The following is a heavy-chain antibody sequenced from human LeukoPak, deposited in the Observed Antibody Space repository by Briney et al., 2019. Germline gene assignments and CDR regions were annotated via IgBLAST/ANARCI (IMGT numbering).Heavy chain of an antibody. CDR1: GYTFTGYY. Sequence: GASVKVSCKASGYTFTGYYMHWVRQAPGQGLEWMGWINPNSGGTNYAQKFQGRVTMTRDTSISTAYMELSRLRSDDTAVYYCARERMLEWFTHMDVWGKGTTVTVSS. J-gene: IGHJ6*03. CDR2: INPNSGGT. V-gene: IGHV1-2*02. D-gene: IGHD3-3*01. CDR3: ARERMLEWFTHMDV.